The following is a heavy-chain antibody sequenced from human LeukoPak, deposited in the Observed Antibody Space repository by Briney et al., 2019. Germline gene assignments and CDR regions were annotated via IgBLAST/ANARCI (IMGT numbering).Heavy chain of an antibody. CDR2: VYYTGAS. CDR1: GGSISSSSYY. Sequence: SETLSLTCTVSGGSISSSSYYWGWTRQPPGKGLEWIGSVYYTGASYYNPSLKSRVTISVDTSKNQFSLKLSSVTAADTAVYYCARDSGITIFGVVINWFDPWGQGTLVTVSS. V-gene: IGHV4-39*07. D-gene: IGHD3-3*01. CDR3: ARDSGITIFGVVINWFDP. J-gene: IGHJ5*02.